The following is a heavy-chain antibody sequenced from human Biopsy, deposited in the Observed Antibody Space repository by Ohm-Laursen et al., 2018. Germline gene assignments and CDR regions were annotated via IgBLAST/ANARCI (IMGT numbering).Heavy chain of an antibody. CDR1: GGSINSGGHF. CDR3: TRVRTFGGVIGGYYFDS. CDR2: IYDNGDI. V-gene: IGHV4-31*01. D-gene: IGHD3-16*02. J-gene: IGHJ4*02. Sequence: SQTLSLTRSVSGGSINSGGHFWAWVRQSPGKGQEWIGYIYDNGDIYYNPSLMSLVSISEDTFKNQVSLRLNSVTAADTAVYYCTRVRTFGGVIGGYYFDSWGQGILVTVSS.